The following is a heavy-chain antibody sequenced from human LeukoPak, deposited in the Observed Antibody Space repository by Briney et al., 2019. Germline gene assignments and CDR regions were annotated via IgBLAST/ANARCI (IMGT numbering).Heavy chain of an antibody. Sequence: GGSLRLSCAASGFTFSNAWMTWVRQAPGKGLEWASSISSSSSYIYYADSVKGRFTISRDNAKNSLYLQMNSLRAEDTAVYYCARERDPWAAAGSGYYYYGMDVWGQGTTVTVSS. CDR3: ARERDPWAAAGSGYYYYGMDV. CDR2: ISSSSSYI. CDR1: GFTFSNAW. V-gene: IGHV3-21*01. J-gene: IGHJ6*02. D-gene: IGHD6-13*01.